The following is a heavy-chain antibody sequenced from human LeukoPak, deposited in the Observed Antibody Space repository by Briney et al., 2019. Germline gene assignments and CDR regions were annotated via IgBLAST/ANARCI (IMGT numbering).Heavy chain of an antibody. V-gene: IGHV7-4-1*02. CDR3: ARVAGYYGSGSYMDY. CDR1: GYTFTNYA. J-gene: IGHJ4*02. Sequence: GASVKVSCKASGYTFTNYAMNWVRQAPGQGLEWMGWINTNTGNPTYAQGFTGRFVFSLDTSVNTAYLQISRLKAEDTAVYYCARVAGYYGSGSYMDYWGQGTLVTVSS. CDR2: INTNTGNP. D-gene: IGHD3-10*01.